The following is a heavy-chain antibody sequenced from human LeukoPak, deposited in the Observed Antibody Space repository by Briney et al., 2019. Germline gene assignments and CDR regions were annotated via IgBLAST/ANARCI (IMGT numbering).Heavy chain of an antibody. CDR1: GYTFDTYG. CDR3: ARGSPPRRNYDSRGYYSYYFDY. D-gene: IGHD3-22*01. J-gene: IGHJ4*02. V-gene: IGHV1-18*01. Sequence: ASVKVSCKASGYTFDTYGISWVRQAPGQGLEWMGWISADNGNTNYAQEVQGRVTMTTDTSTSTVYMELRSLRSDDTAVYYCARGSPPRRNYDSRGYYSYYFDYWGQGTLVTVSS. CDR2: ISADNGNT.